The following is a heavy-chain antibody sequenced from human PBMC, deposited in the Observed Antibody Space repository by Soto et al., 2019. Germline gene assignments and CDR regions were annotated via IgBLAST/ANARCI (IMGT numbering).Heavy chain of an antibody. CDR3: AREPMVRAAHGFDI. J-gene: IGHJ3*02. V-gene: IGHV1-2*02. Sequence: ASVKVSCKASGYTFTGHYMPWVRQAPVQGLEWMGWINPNGVGTNYAQNFQGRVTMTRDTAISTAYMELSMLRSDDTAVYYCAREPMVRAAHGFDIGGQGTTVTVSS. D-gene: IGHD3-10*01. CDR2: INPNGVGT. CDR1: GYTFTGHY.